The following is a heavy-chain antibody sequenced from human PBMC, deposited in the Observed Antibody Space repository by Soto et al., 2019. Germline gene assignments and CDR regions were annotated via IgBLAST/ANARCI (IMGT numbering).Heavy chain of an antibody. Sequence: ASVKVSCKASGYTFTTYDINWVRQATGEGLEWMGWMNPNSGNTGHAQKFQGRVTLTSDTSISTAYMELNSLRSDDTAVYYCAREGVAPYYYYGMDVWGQGTPVTVSS. CDR2: MNPNSGNT. CDR3: AREGVAPYYYYGMDV. J-gene: IGHJ6*02. V-gene: IGHV1-8*01. D-gene: IGHD5-12*01. CDR1: GYTFTTYD.